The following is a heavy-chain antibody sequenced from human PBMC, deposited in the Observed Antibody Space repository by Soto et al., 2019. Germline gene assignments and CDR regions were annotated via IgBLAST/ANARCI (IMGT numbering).Heavy chain of an antibody. CDR3: AHRPVLLWKGDWFDP. CDR2: IYWDDDK. CDR1: GFSLGTRGVA. Sequence: GSGPTLVNPTQTLTLTCTFSGFSLGTRGVAVGWIRQPPGKALEWLALIYWDDDKRYSPSLKSRLTITKDTSKNQVVLTMTNMDPVDTATYYCAHRPVLLWKGDWFDPWGQGTLVTVSS. V-gene: IGHV2-5*02. J-gene: IGHJ5*02. D-gene: IGHD3-10*01.